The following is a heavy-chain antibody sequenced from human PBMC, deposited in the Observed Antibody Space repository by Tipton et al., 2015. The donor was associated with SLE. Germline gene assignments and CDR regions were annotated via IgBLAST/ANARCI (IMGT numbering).Heavy chain of an antibody. V-gene: IGHV3-15*01. CDR2: IKSKLDDGTI. CDR1: GFTFTNAW. J-gene: IGHJ6*02. CDR3: TSDQVVHAVPLYYHYGMDV. Sequence: GSLRLSCAASGFTFTNAWMSWVRQAPGKGLEWVGRIKSKLDDGTIAYGSSVKGRFTISRDDLKKTLYLQMNSLKTEDTAVYYCTSDQVVHAVPLYYHYGMDVWGQGTTVTVSS. D-gene: IGHD2-8*02.